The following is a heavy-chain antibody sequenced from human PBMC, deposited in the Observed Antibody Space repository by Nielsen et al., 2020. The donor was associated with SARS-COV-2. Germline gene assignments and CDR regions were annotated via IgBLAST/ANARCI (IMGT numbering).Heavy chain of an antibody. Sequence: GGSLRLSCVASGFTFRNAWMTWVRQAPGKGLEWVGRIKATTDGETTVYAAPVQGRFTISRDDSEMTLYLQMDSLEIEDTGVYHCSTGGVAAVGTYYYYYGMDVWGQGTTVAVSS. CDR1: GFTFRNAW. J-gene: IGHJ6*02. D-gene: IGHD6-13*01. CDR3: STGGVAAVGTYYYYYGMDV. V-gene: IGHV3-15*01. CDR2: IKATTDGETT.